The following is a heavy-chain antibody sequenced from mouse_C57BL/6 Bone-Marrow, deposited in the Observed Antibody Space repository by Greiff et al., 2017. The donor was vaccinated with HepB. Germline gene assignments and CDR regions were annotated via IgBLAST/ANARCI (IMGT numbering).Heavy chain of an antibody. D-gene: IGHD2-12*01. Sequence: QVTLKESGPGLLQPSQTLNLTCSSSGFSLSTYGMGVVRNRQPPGKGLEWLVHIWWDDDKYYNPAMKSRLTISKDTSKNQVFLTIANVDTADTATYYCARVGDSCSRYDGGNYAMDYWGQGTSVTVSS. J-gene: IGHJ4*01. CDR1: GFSLSTYGMG. CDR2: IWWDDDK. CDR3: ARVGDSCSRYDGGNYAMDY. V-gene: IGHV8-8*01.